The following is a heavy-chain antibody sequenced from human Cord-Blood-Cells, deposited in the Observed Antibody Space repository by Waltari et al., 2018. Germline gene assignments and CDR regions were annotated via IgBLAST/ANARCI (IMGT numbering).Heavy chain of an antibody. D-gene: IGHD5-12*01. J-gene: IGHJ3*02. V-gene: IGHV1-2*02. CDR3: ARDRTTINAFDI. CDR2: INPNSGGT. CDR1: GYTFTGYH. Sequence: QVQLVQSGAEVKKPGASVKVSCTASGYTFTGYHMHWVRQATGQGLEWMGWINPNSGGTNYAQKFQGRVTMTRDTSISTAYMELSRLRSDDTAVYYCARDRTTINAFDIWGQGTMVTVSS.